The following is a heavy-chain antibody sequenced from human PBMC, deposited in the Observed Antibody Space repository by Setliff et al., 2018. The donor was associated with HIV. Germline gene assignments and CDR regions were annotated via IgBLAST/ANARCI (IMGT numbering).Heavy chain of an antibody. CDR2: IYHSGNT. D-gene: IGHD6-13*01. CDR1: GDSISSDFY. CDR3: ARILVAAAGTGFDP. J-gene: IGHJ5*02. Sequence: PSETLSLTCTVSGDSISSDFYWGWIRQPPGKGLEWIGSIYHSGNTYYMPSLQSRVTISVDMSKNQFSLNLNSVTAADTAVYYCARILVAAAGTGFDPWGQGILVTVSS. V-gene: IGHV4-38-2*02.